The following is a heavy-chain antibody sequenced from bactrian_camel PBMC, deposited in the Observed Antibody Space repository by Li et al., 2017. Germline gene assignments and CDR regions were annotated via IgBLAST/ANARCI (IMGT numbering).Heavy chain of an antibody. CDR1: VSTTRLLC. D-gene: IGHD7*01. J-gene: IGHJ4*01. CDR3: AFEVAPRVRGLNSSQVGPMAPLCPTQGY. V-gene: IGHV3S53*01. CDR2: IGRYGVT. Sequence: HVQLVESGGGTAQPGRSLRLSCGASVSTTRLLCMAWFRQAPGKEREGVATIGRYGVTRYRDSVKGRFTISQDNAKNTMYLQMNSLKPEDTAIYYCAFEVAPRVRGLNSSQVGPMAPLCPTQGYWGQGTQVTVS.